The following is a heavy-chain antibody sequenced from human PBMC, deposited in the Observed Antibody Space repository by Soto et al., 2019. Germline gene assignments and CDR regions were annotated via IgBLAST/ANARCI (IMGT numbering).Heavy chain of an antibody. CDR2: INAGNGNT. D-gene: IGHD4-4*01. J-gene: IGHJ4*02. CDR3: ARDITVTTYYFDY. CDR1: GYTFTSYA. V-gene: IGHV1-3*01. Sequence: ASVKVSCKASGYTFTSYAMHWVRQAPGQRLEWMGWINAGNGNTKYSQKFQGRVTITRDTSASTAYMELSSLRSEDTAVYYCARDITVTTYYFDYWGQGTLVTVSS.